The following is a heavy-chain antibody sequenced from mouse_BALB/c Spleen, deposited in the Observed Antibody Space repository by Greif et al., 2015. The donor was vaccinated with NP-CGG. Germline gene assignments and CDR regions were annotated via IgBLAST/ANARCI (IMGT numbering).Heavy chain of an antibody. Sequence: DVMLVESGGGLVQPGGSLRLSCATSGFTFRDFYMEWVRQPPGKRLEWIAASRNKANDYTTEYSASVKGRFIVSRDTSQSILYLQMNALRAEDTAIYYCARDYYGSSYWYFDVWGAGTTVTVSS. J-gene: IGHJ1*01. V-gene: IGHV7-1*02. CDR1: GFTFRDFY. CDR2: SRNKANDYTT. CDR3: ARDYYGSSYWYFDV. D-gene: IGHD1-1*01.